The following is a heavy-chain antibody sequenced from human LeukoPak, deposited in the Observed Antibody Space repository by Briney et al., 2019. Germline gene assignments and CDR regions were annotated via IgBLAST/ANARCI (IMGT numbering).Heavy chain of an antibody. CDR2: INHSGST. D-gene: IGHD1-26*01. CDR3: ARGLSIVGATYYFDY. J-gene: IGHJ4*02. CDR1: GGSFSGYY. Sequence: SETLSLTCAAYGGSFSGYYWSWIRQPPGKGLEWIAEINHSGSTNYNPSLKSRVTISVDTSKNQFSLKLSSVTAADTAVYYCARGLSIVGATYYFDYWGQGTLVTVSS. V-gene: IGHV4-34*01.